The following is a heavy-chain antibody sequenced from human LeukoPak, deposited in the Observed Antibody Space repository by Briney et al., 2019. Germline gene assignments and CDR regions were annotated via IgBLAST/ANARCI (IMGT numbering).Heavy chain of an antibody. CDR2: ITNDGSST. D-gene: IGHD2-2*02. V-gene: IGHV3-74*01. CDR1: GLTFSSHW. J-gene: IGHJ5*02. CDR3: ARGQRAVVPAAIGTP. Sequence: GGSLRLSCAASGLTFSSHWMHWVRQAPGKGLVWVSRITNDGSSTTYADSVKGRFTISRDNAKNMLYLQVNSLRAEDTAVYYCARGQRAVVPAAIGTPWGQGTLVTVSS.